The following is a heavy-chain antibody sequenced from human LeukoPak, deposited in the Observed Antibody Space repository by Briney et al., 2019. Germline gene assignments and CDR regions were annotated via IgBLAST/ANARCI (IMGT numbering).Heavy chain of an antibody. CDR3: AKFRADSSGWPFDY. CDR2: IWYDGSNK. J-gene: IGHJ4*02. D-gene: IGHD6-19*01. CDR1: GFTFSSYG. V-gene: IGHV3-33*06. Sequence: QPGRSLRLSCAASGFTFSSYGMHWVRQAPDKGLEWVAVIWYDGSNKYYADSVKGRFTISRDNSKNTLYLQMNSLRAEDTAIYYCAKFRADSSGWPFDYWGQGTLVTVSS.